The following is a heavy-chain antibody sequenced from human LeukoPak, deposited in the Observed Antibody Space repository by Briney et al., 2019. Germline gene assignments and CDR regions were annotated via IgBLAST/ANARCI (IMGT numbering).Heavy chain of an antibody. CDR3: ARGRDGYNFLNRGEYYYFDY. CDR1: GGSISSYY. J-gene: IGHJ4*02. D-gene: IGHD5-24*01. Sequence: SETLSLTCTVSGGSISSYYWSWIRQPAGKGLEWIGRIYTSGSTNYNPSLKSRVTISVDTSKNQFSLKLSSVTAADMAVYYCARGRDGYNFLNRGEYYYFDYWGQGTLVTVSS. CDR2: IYTSGST. V-gene: IGHV4-4*07.